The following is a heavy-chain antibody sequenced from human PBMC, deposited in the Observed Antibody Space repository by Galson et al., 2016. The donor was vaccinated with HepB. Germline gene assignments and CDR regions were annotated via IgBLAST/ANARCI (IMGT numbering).Heavy chain of an antibody. D-gene: IGHD2-15*01. V-gene: IGHV4-4*02. J-gene: IGHJ4*02. Sequence: ETLSLTCAVSGDSISSTNWWSWLRQPPGRGLEWIGEVYHSGRTNYSPSPKSRVTMSVDKSKNQFSLNLSSVTAADTAVYYCAKDGRYCGGDSCYPGYYFDYWGQGTQVTVSS. CDR3: AKDGRYCGGDSCYPGYYFDY. CDR2: VYHSGRT. CDR1: GDSISSTNW.